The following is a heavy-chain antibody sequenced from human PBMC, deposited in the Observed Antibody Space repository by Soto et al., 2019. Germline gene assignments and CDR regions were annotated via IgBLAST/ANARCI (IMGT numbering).Heavy chain of an antibody. CDR3: AKVPTSSGSYYYYGMDV. J-gene: IGHJ6*02. V-gene: IGHV3-23*01. CDR2: ISGSGGST. CDR1: GFTFSSYA. D-gene: IGHD1-26*01. Sequence: GGSLRLSCAASGFTFSSYAMSWVRQAPGKGLEWVSAISGSGGSTYYADSVKGRFTISRDNSKNTLYLQMNSLRAEDTAVYYYAKVPTSSGSYYYYGMDVWGQGTTVTVSS.